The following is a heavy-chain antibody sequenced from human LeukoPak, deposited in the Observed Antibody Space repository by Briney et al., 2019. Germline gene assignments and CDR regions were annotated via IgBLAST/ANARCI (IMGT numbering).Heavy chain of an antibody. CDR2: TYYRSKWYN. CDR3: AREGIAVAGTRYYHYGMDV. J-gene: IGHJ6*04. Sequence: SQTLSLTCAISGDSVSSNSAAWNWIRQSPSRGLEWLGRTYYRSKWYNDYAVSVKSRITINPDTSKNQFSLQLNSVTPEDTAVYYCAREGIAVAGTRYYHYGMDVWGKGTTVTVSS. D-gene: IGHD6-19*01. V-gene: IGHV6-1*01. CDR1: GDSVSSNSAA.